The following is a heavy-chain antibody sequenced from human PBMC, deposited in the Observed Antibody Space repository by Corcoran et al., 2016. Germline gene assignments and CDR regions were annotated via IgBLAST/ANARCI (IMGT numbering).Heavy chain of an antibody. CDR3: ARAAGSSVGFLSGYYADYYYYGMDV. Sequence: QVQLVQSGAEVKKPGSSVKVSCKASGGTFSSYAISWVRQAPGQGLEWVGGIIPIFGTANYAQKFQGRVTITADKSTSTAYMELSSLRSEDAAVYYWARAAGSSVGFLSGYYADYYYYGMDVWGQGTTVTVSS. CDR2: IIPIFGTA. J-gene: IGHJ6*02. V-gene: IGHV1-69*06. CDR1: GGTFSSYA. D-gene: IGHD3-3*01.